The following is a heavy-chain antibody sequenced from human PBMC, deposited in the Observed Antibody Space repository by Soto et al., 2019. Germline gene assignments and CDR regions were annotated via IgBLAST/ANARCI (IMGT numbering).Heavy chain of an antibody. J-gene: IGHJ4*02. CDR3: ASLDEYYYDSSGYYVDY. CDR2: IDPSDSYT. CDR1: GYSFTSYW. Sequence: GESLKISCQGSGYSFTSYWISWVRQMPGKGLEWMGRIDPSDSYTNYSPSFQGHVTISADKSISTAYLQWSSLKASDTAMYYCASLDEYYYDSSGYYVDYWGQGTLVTVSS. D-gene: IGHD3-22*01. V-gene: IGHV5-10-1*01.